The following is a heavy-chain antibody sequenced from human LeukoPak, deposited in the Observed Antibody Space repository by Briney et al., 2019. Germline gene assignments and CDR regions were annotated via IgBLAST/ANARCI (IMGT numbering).Heavy chain of an antibody. V-gene: IGHV3-21*01. Sequence: GGSLRLSCTASGFTFGDYAMSWFRQAPGKGLEWVSIISRASESIFYADSVKGRFTISRDNAKNSLYLQMNGLRAEDTAVYYCARGATDVTRWFDPWGQGTRVTVSS. CDR3: ARGATDVTRWFDP. CDR2: ISRASESI. J-gene: IGHJ5*02. CDR1: GFTFGDYA. D-gene: IGHD1-1*01.